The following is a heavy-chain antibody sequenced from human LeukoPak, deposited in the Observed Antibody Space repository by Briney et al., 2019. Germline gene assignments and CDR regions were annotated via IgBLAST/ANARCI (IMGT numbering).Heavy chain of an antibody. CDR3: ARVADYSGTYQCYYDF. D-gene: IGHD1-26*01. CDR1: GFTFSTYE. J-gene: IGHJ4*02. Sequence: PGGSLRLSCAASGFTFSTYEMSWVRQAPGKGLEWVSYVSVGASTEYYADSVKGRFTISRDNVKNSLYLQINSLRVEDTAVYYCARVADYSGTYQCYYDFWGQGTLVTVSS. CDR2: VSVGASTE. V-gene: IGHV3-48*03.